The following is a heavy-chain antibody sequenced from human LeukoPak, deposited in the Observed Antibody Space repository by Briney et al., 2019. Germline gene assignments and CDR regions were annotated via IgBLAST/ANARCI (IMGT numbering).Heavy chain of an antibody. CDR1: GGSFSDYY. CDR2: INHSGNS. CDR3: GMFAVIVGGGLDI. D-gene: IGHD1-26*01. V-gene: IGHV4-34*01. J-gene: IGHJ3*02. Sequence: PSETLSLTCAVYGGSFSDYYFTWIRQPPGKGLEWIGVINHSGNSSYNKSLKSRVTISVDTSKNQVSLELNSVTAADTAVYYCGMFAVIVGGGLDIWGQGTVVTVSS.